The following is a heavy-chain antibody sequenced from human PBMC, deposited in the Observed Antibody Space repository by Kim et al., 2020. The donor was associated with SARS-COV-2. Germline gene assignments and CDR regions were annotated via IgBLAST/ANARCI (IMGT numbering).Heavy chain of an antibody. Sequence: SRVTLSVDTSKNQFSLKLSSVTATDTAVYYCARGRITFGGVIVPYFDYWGQGTLVTVSS. CDR3: ARGRITFGGVIVPYFDY. V-gene: IGHV4-34*01. D-gene: IGHD3-16*02. J-gene: IGHJ4*02.